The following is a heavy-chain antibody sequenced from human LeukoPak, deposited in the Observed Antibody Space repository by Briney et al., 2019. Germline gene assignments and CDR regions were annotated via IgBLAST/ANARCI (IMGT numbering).Heavy chain of an antibody. J-gene: IGHJ4*02. Sequence: GGSLRLSCAASGFTFSSYAMSWVRQAPGKGLGWVSAISGSGGSTYYADSVKGRFTISRDNSKNTLYLQMNSLRAEDTAVYYCATSLLLWFGEPPRADYWGQGTLVTVSS. CDR3: ATSLLLWFGEPPRADY. CDR1: GFTFSSYA. CDR2: ISGSGGST. V-gene: IGHV3-23*01. D-gene: IGHD3-10*01.